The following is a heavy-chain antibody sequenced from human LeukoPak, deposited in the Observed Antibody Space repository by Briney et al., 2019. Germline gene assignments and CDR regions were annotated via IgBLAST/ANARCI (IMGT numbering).Heavy chain of an antibody. CDR2: INAGNGNT. Sequence: ASVKVSCKASGYTFTSYAMHWVRQAPGQRLEWMGWINAGNGNTKYSQKFQGRVTITRDTSASTAYMELSSLRSGDTAVYYCARGRSSSSYFDYWGQGTLVTVSS. CDR1: GYTFTSYA. D-gene: IGHD6-6*01. V-gene: IGHV1-3*01. J-gene: IGHJ4*02. CDR3: ARGRSSSSYFDY.